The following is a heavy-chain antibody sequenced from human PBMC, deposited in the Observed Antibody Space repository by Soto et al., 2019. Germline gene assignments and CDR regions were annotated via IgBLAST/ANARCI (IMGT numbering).Heavy chain of an antibody. D-gene: IGHD3-3*01. Sequence: GGSLRLSCAASGFTFRSYGMHWVRQAPGKGLEWVAVISYDGSNKYYADSVKGRFTISRDNSKNTLYLQMDSPRAEDTAVYYCAKDSGDFWSGYYPPGLYFDYWGQGTLVTVSS. J-gene: IGHJ4*02. CDR2: ISYDGSNK. CDR3: AKDSGDFWSGYYPPGLYFDY. V-gene: IGHV3-30*18. CDR1: GFTFRSYG.